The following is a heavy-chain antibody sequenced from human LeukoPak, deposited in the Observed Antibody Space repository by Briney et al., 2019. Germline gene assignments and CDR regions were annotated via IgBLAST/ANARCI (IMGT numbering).Heavy chain of an antibody. Sequence: GGSLGLSCAASGFTFSSYAMHWVRQAPGKGLEWVAVISYDGSNKYYADSVKGRFTISRDNSKNTLYLQMNSLRAEDTAVYYCARDPAFVLLGGPYYFDYWGQGTLVTVSS. CDR3: ARDPAFVLLGGPYYFDY. CDR1: GFTFSSYA. CDR2: ISYDGSNK. V-gene: IGHV3-30*04. D-gene: IGHD3-16*01. J-gene: IGHJ4*02.